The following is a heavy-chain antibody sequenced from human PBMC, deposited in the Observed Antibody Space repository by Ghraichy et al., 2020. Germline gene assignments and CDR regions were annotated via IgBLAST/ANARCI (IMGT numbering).Heavy chain of an antibody. Sequence: SETLSLTCTVSGGSISSYYWSWIRQPPGKGLEWIGYIYYSGSTNYNPSLKSRVTISVDTSKNQFSLKLSSVTAADTPVYYCARGSPSDYWGQGTLVTVSS. CDR2: IYYSGST. V-gene: IGHV4-59*01. CDR1: GGSISSYY. CDR3: ARGSPSDY. J-gene: IGHJ4*02.